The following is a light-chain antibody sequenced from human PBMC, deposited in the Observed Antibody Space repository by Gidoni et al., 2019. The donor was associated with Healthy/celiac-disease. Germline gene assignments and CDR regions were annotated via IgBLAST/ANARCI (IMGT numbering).Light chain of an antibody. Sequence: DIVLPQSPGTLALSPGERATLSCRASKSVSSSYLAWYQQKPGQAPRLLIYGASSRATGITDRFSGSGSGPDFTLTISRLEPEDFAVYYCQQYGSSQYTFGQGTKLEIK. J-gene: IGKJ2*01. CDR2: GAS. V-gene: IGKV3-20*01. CDR3: QQYGSSQYT. CDR1: KSVSSSY.